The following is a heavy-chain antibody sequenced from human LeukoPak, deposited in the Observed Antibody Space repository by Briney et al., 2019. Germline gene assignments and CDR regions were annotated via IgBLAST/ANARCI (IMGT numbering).Heavy chain of an antibody. V-gene: IGHV4-30-4*01. CDR1: GGSISSGDYY. J-gene: IGHJ2*01. CDR2: IYYSGST. D-gene: IGHD3-3*01. Sequence: PSETLSLTCTVSGGSISSGDYYWSWIRQPPGKGLEWIGYIYYSGSTYYNPSLKSRVTISVDTSKNQFSLKLSSVTAADTAVYYCARVSTYYDFWSPHWYFDLWGRGTLVTVSS. CDR3: ARVSTYYDFWSPHWYFDL.